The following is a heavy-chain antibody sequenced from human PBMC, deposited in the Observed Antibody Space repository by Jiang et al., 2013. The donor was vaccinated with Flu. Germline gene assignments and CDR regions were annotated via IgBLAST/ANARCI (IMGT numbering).Heavy chain of an antibody. Sequence: GQGLEWMGWVNTNTGNPTYAQGFTGRFVFSLDTSVSTAYLQISSLKAEDTAVYYCARDGWDSGYDLPYYYYYGMDVWGQGTTVTVSS. J-gene: IGHJ6*02. V-gene: IGHV7-4-1*02. CDR2: VNTNTGNP. CDR3: ARDGWDSGYDLPYYYYYGMDV. D-gene: IGHD5-12*01.